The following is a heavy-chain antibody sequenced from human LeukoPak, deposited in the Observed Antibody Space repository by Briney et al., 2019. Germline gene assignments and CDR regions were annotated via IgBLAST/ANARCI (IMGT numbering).Heavy chain of an antibody. V-gene: IGHV1-24*01. CDR1: GYTLTELS. CDR2: FDHEDGET. CDR3: ATRVRASTDAFDI. Sequence: ASMKVSCKVSGYTLTELSMHWVRQAPGKGLEWMGGFDHEDGETIYAQKFQGRVTMTEDTSTDTAYMELSSLRSEDTAVYYCATRVRASTDAFDIWGQGTMVTVSS. J-gene: IGHJ3*02. D-gene: IGHD1-1*01.